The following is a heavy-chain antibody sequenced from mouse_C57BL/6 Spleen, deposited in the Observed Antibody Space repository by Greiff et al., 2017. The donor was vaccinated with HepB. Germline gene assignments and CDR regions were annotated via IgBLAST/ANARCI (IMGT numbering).Heavy chain of an antibody. CDR2: IHPNSGST. CDR3: AITTVVATPMDY. J-gene: IGHJ4*01. CDR1: GYTFTSYW. D-gene: IGHD1-1*01. Sequence: QVHVKQSGAELVKPGASVKLSCKASGYTFTSYWMHWVKQRPGQGLEWIGMIHPNSGSTNYNEKFKSKATLTVDKSSSTAYMQLSSLTSEDSAVYYCAITTVVATPMDYWGQGTSVTVSS. V-gene: IGHV1-64*01.